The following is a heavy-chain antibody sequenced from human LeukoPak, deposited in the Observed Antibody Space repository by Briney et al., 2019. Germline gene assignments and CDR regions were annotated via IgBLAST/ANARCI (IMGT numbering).Heavy chain of an antibody. CDR3: ARVVTPRYCSSPSCYWKGWFDP. V-gene: IGHV1-69*13. CDR2: IIAIFGTA. CDR1: GGTLSRFA. Sequence: GASVKVSCKASGGTLSRFAISWVRQAPGQGLEWMGGIIAIFGTANYAQKFQGRVTITADESTSTAYMELSSLTSEGTAVYYCARVVTPRYCSSPSCYWKGWFDPWGQGTLVTVSS. J-gene: IGHJ5*02. D-gene: IGHD2-2*01.